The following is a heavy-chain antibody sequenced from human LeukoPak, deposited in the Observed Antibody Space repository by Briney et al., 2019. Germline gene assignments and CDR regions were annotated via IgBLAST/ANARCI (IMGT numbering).Heavy chain of an antibody. V-gene: IGHV1-2*02. D-gene: IGHD1-26*01. CDR1: VYTFTVYY. CDR3: ARLEGGSYSPIDY. J-gene: IGHJ4*02. CDR2: IDPNTGGT. Sequence: GASVTVSFTASVYTFTVYYMHWVRQAPGQGIEWMGWIDPNTGGTNYARMLLGRVTLTRDTSISTAYMELSRLTSDDTAVYYCARLEGGSYSPIDYWGQGTLVTVSS.